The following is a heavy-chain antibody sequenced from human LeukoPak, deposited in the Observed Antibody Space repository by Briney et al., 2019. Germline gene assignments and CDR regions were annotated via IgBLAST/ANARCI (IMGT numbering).Heavy chain of an antibody. CDR1: GFTFSSYA. CDR3: AREQIWGPTRYFDV. D-gene: IGHD3-16*01. J-gene: IGHJ2*01. V-gene: IGHV3-30*14. CDR2: ISYDGSNK. Sequence: GGSLRLSCAASGFTFSSYAMHWVRQAPGKGLEWVAVISYDGSNKYYADSVKGRFTISRDNSKNTLHLQMNSLRAEDTAVYYCAREQIWGPTRYFDVWGRGTLVTVSS.